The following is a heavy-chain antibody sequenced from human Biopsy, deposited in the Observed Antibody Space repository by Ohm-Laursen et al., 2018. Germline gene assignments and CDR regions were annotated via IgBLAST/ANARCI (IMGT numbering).Heavy chain of an antibody. V-gene: IGHV4-59*01. CDR1: GGSISSDY. CDR3: ARATYSSGWPYYYFYGMDV. CDR2: IYYSGST. D-gene: IGHD5-12*01. Sequence: TLSLTCAVSGGSISSDYWSWIRQTPGKGLEWIGYIYYSGSTNYNPSLKSRVTISVDTSKNQFFLRLNSVTAADTAVYYCARATYSSGWPYYYFYGMDVWGQGTTVTVSS. J-gene: IGHJ6*02.